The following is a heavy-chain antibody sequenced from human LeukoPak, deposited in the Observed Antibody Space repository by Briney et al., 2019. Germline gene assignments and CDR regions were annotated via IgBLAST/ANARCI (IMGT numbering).Heavy chain of an antibody. CDR1: GFTFSSCA. V-gene: IGHV3-30*04. D-gene: IGHD3-22*01. CDR2: ISYDGSNK. CDR3: ARGHVYYYDSSGFDY. J-gene: IGHJ4*02. Sequence: SGGSLRLSCAASGFTFSSCAMHWVRQAPGKGLEWVAVISYDGSNKYYADSVKGRFTISRDNSKNTLYLQMNSLRAEDTAVYYCARGHVYYYDSSGFDYWGQGTLVTVSS.